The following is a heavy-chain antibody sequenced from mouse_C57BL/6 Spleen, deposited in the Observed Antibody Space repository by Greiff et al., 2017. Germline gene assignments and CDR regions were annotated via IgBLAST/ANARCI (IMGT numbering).Heavy chain of an antibody. CDR3: ANRYDYDEGQSWYFDV. D-gene: IGHD2-4*01. CDR2: INPYNGDT. V-gene: IGHV1-20*01. Sequence: EVQLQESGPELVKPGASVKISCKASGYSFTGYFMNWVMQSHGKSLEWIGRINPYNGDTFYNQKFKGKATLTVDKSSSTAHMELGSLTSEDSAVYYCANRYDYDEGQSWYFDVWGTGTTVTVSS. J-gene: IGHJ1*03. CDR1: GYSFTGYF.